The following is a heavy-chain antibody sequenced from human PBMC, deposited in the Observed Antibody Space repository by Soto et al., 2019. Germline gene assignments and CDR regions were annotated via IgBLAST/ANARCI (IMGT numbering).Heavy chain of an antibody. D-gene: IGHD3-3*01. CDR2: VYPDDNT. CDR1: GLSVVGSY. V-gene: IGHV3-53*01. Sequence: GALRLSCAAPGLSVVGSYMNWFRQSEQKGLEWISVVYPDDNTYYAESVRGRFTISRDRSKNTVSLQMNSLRAEDTAVYYCARLPGAFYYDNGDYDFLDYWGQGTLVTVSS. J-gene: IGHJ4*02. CDR3: ARLPGAFYYDNGDYDFLDY.